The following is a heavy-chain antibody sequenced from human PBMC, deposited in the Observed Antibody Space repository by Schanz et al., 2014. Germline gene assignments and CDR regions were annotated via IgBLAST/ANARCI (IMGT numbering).Heavy chain of an antibody. CDR1: GFTFSSYA. V-gene: IGHV3-21*01. CDR2: ISSSSSYI. Sequence: EVQLVESGGGLVQPGGSLRLSCAASGFTFSSYAMSWVRQAPGKGLEWVSSISSSSSYIYYADSVKGRFTISRDNAKNSLYLQMNSLRAGDTAVYYCARVPYGSGSYWDYWGQGTLVTVSS. D-gene: IGHD3-10*01. CDR3: ARVPYGSGSYWDY. J-gene: IGHJ4*02.